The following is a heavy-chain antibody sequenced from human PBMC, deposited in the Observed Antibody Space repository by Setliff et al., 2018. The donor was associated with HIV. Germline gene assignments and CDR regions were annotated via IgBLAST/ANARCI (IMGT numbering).Heavy chain of an antibody. D-gene: IGHD3-22*01. CDR1: GASISSNNW. CDR3: ARVDVIYYDNSGSTAEYFQH. J-gene: IGHJ1*01. Sequence: ASETLSLTCAVSGASISSNNWWSWVRQPPGKGLEWIGEIYHSGSTNYNPSLMSRVTISVDKSKNQFSLKLSSVTAADTAVYYCARVDVIYYDNSGSTAEYFQHWGQGTLVTVSS. V-gene: IGHV4-4*02. CDR2: IYHSGST.